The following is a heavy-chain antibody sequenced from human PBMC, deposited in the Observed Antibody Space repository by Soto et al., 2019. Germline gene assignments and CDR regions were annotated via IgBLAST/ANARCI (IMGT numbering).Heavy chain of an antibody. Sequence: SETLSLTCAFYGWSFSGYYWIWIRQPPGKGLEWIGEINHSGSTNYNPSLKSRVTISVDTSKNQFSLKLSSVTAADTAVYYCEKTYSSSWSPFDYWGQGTLVTVPS. CDR2: INHSGST. CDR1: GWSFSGYY. CDR3: EKTYSSSWSPFDY. V-gene: IGHV4-34*01. J-gene: IGHJ4*02. D-gene: IGHD6-13*01.